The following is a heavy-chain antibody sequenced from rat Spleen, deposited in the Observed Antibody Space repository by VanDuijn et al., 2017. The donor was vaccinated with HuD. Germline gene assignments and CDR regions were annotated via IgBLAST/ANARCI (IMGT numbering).Heavy chain of an antibody. D-gene: IGHD4-3*01. CDR3: ARAGEFGVDRDWLAY. V-gene: IGHV2-34*01. J-gene: IGHJ3*01. CDR2: VWYDGDT. Sequence: QVQLKESGPGLVQPSETLSLTRTVSGFSLTSSSVNWVRQPSGKGLEWMGRVWYDGDTIYNSSLQSRLSISRDTSKNQVFLKMNSLQTDDTGTYYCARAGEFGVDRDWLAYWGQGTLVTVSS. CDR1: GFSLTSSS.